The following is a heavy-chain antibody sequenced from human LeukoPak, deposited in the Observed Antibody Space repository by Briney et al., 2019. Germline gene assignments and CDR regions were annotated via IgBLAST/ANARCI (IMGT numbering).Heavy chain of an antibody. Sequence: SETLSLTCTVSGGSISSYYWSWIRQPPGTGLEWIGYIYYSGSTNYNPPLKSRVTISVDTSKNQFSLKLSSVTAADTAVYYCARMRYGGYSPYFDYWGQGTLVTVSS. V-gene: IGHV4-59*01. CDR1: GGSISSYY. CDR3: ARMRYGGYSPYFDY. CDR2: IYYSGST. D-gene: IGHD4-23*01. J-gene: IGHJ4*02.